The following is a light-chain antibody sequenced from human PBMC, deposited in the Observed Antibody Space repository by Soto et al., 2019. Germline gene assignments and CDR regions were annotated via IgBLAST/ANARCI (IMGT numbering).Light chain of an antibody. CDR3: SSYTSSSTQV. J-gene: IGLJ1*01. Sequence: QSVLTQPASVSGSPGQSITISCTGTSSDVGGYNFVSWYQCHPGKAPKLMIYDVSNRPSGASTRFSGSKSGNTASLTISGLQAEDEDDYYCSSYTSSSTQVFGTGTKVTVL. CDR1: SSDVGGYNF. CDR2: DVS. V-gene: IGLV2-14*03.